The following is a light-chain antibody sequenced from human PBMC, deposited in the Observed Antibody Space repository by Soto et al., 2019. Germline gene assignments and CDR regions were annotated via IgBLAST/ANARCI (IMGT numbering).Light chain of an antibody. CDR3: QQYGSSPRT. CDR1: QSVSSSH. CDR2: GAS. J-gene: IGKJ1*01. Sequence: EMVLTQAPSSLSLSPGERATLSSRASQSVSSSHLAWYQQKPGQAPRLLISGASSRATGIPDRFTGSGSGTDFTLTISRLEPEDFAVYYCQQYGSSPRTFGQGTKVDIK. V-gene: IGKV3-20*01.